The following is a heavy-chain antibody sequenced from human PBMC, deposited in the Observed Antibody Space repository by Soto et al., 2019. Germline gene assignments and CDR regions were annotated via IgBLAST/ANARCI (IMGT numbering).Heavy chain of an antibody. J-gene: IGHJ5*02. V-gene: IGHV3-33*01. CDR1: GFTFSSYG. D-gene: IGHD2-2*01. CDR2: IWYDGSNK. CDR3: AREGLYQLLRGSYNWFDP. Sequence: GGSLRLSCAASGFTFSSYGMHWVRQAPGKGLEWVAVIWYDGSNKYYADSVKGRFTISRDNSKNTLYLQMNSLRAEDTAVYYCAREGLYQLLRGSYNWFDPWGQGTLVTVSS.